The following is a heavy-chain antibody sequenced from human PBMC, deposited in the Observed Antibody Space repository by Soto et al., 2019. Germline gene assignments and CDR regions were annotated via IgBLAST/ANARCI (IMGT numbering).Heavy chain of an antibody. CDR2: IYYSGST. D-gene: IGHD6-6*01. Sequence: SETLSLTCTVSGGSVSSCSYYWSWIRQPPGKGLEWIGYIYYSGSTNYNPSLKSRVTISVDTSKNQFSLKLSSVTAADTAVYYCARAIAARSWFDPWGQGTLVTVSS. J-gene: IGHJ5*02. CDR3: ARAIAARSWFDP. CDR1: GGSVSSCSYY. V-gene: IGHV4-61*01.